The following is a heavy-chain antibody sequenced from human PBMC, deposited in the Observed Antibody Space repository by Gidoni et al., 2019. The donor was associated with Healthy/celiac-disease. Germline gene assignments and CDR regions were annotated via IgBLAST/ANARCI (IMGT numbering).Heavy chain of an antibody. D-gene: IGHD2-21*02. V-gene: IGHV3-30*18. CDR3: AKDFGHIVVVTASRYYYYGMDV. Sequence: QVQLVESGGGVVQPGRSLRLSCAASGFTLSSSGMHWVRQAPGKGLVWVAVISYDGSNKYYADSVKGRFTISRDNSKNTLYLQMNSLRAEDTAVYYCAKDFGHIVVVTASRYYYYGMDVWGQGTTVTVSS. CDR2: ISYDGSNK. CDR1: GFTLSSSG. J-gene: IGHJ6*02.